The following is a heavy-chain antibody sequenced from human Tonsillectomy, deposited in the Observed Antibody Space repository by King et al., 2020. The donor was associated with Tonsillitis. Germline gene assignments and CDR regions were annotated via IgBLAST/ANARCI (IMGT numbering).Heavy chain of an antibody. CDR3: AKEITWLLEGGAFDI. D-gene: IGHD3-9*01. Sequence: VQLVESGGGLVQPGRSLRLSCAASGFTFDDYAMHWVRQAPGKGLEWVSGISWNSGSIGYADSVKGRFTISRDNAKNSLYLQMNSLRAEDTALYYCAKEITWLLEGGAFDIWGQGTMVTVSS. V-gene: IGHV3-9*01. J-gene: IGHJ3*02. CDR2: ISWNSGSI. CDR1: GFTFDDYA.